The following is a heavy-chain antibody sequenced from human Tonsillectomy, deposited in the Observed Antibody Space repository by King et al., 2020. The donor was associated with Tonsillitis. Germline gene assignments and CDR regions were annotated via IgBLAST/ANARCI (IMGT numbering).Heavy chain of an antibody. D-gene: IGHD7-27*01. V-gene: IGHV3-30*18. CDR1: GFSFSTSG. Sequence: VQLVESGGGVVQPGRSLRLSCAASGFSFSTSGMHWVRQAPGKGLEWVALISYDGSTKYYADSVKGRFTISRDNFKNTLYMEMTSLRAADTAVYYCAKDLTGGDNSYYYMDV. CDR2: ISYDGSTK. CDR3: AKDLTGGDNSYYYMDV. J-gene: IGHJ6*03.